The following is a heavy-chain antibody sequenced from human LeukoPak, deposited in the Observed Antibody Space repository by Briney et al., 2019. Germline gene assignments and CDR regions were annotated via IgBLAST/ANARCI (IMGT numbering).Heavy chain of an antibody. Sequence: GGSLRLSCAASGFTFSSYSVNWVRQAPGKGLEWVSSISSSSSYIYYADSVKGRFTISRDNAKNSLYLQMNSLRAEDTAVYYCARVFSDTFDYWGQGTLVTVSS. V-gene: IGHV3-21*01. CDR1: GFTFSSYS. CDR3: ARVFSDTFDY. CDR2: ISSSSSYI. D-gene: IGHD2-21*02. J-gene: IGHJ4*02.